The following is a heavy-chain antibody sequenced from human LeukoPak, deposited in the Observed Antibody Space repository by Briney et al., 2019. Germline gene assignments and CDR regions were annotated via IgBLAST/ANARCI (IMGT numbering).Heavy chain of an antibody. V-gene: IGHV1-46*01. J-gene: IGHJ6*03. Sequence: GASVKVSCKASGYSFSNYYIHWVRQAPGQGLEWMGIINPNGGRTSYAQKFQGRVTMTRDTSTSTIYMELSSLRSEDTAVYYCATTPHYSSSWPYYMDVWGKGTTVTVSS. CDR2: INPNGGRT. CDR3: ATTPHYSSSWPYYMDV. CDR1: GYSFSNYY. D-gene: IGHD6-13*01.